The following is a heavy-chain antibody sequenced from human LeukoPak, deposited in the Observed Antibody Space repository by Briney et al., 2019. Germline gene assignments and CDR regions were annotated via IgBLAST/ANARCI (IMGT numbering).Heavy chain of an antibody. CDR3: ARGSNIVVVPAANDWFDP. Sequence: ASVKVSCKASGGTFSSYAISWERQAPGQGLEWMGRIIPILGIANYAQKFQGRVTITADKSTSTAYMELSSLRSEDTAVYYCARGSNIVVVPAANDWFDPWGQGTLVTVSS. D-gene: IGHD2-2*01. CDR2: IIPILGIA. J-gene: IGHJ5*02. V-gene: IGHV1-69*04. CDR1: GGTFSSYA.